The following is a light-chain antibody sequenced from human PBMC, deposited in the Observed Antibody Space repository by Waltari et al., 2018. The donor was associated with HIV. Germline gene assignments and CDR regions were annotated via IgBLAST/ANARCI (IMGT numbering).Light chain of an antibody. CDR3: CSYTGSNPFLL. V-gene: IGLV2-23*02. CDR1: SSNVGSYDL. Sequence: QSALTQPASVSGSPGRSIPISCTGTSSNVGSYDLVSWYQQHPGIAPRLLIYEVTQRPSGVSNRFSGSKSGNTASLTISGLQAEDEADYYCCSYTGSNPFLLFGGGTKLTVL. J-gene: IGLJ2*01. CDR2: EVT.